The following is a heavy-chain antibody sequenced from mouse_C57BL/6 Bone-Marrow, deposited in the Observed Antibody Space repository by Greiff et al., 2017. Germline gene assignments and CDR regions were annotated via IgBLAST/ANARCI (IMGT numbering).Heavy chain of an antibody. CDR2: IYPGDGDT. Sequence: QVQLQQSGPELVKPGASVKISCKASGYAFSSSRMNWVKQRPGKGLEWIGRIYPGDGDTNYNGKFKGKATLTADKSSSTAYMHLSSLTSEDSAVYFCLNGDWFAYWGQGTLVTVSA. J-gene: IGHJ3*01. CDR3: LNGDWFAY. V-gene: IGHV1-82*01. D-gene: IGHD1-3*01. CDR1: GYAFSSSR.